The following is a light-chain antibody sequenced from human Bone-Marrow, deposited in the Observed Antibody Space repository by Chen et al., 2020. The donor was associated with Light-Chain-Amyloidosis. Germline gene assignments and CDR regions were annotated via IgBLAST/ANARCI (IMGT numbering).Light chain of an antibody. J-gene: IGKJ5*01. CDR1: QTVLHRFDNKNN. Sequence: DIVMTQFPDFLAVSLGETATIKCKSSQTVLHRFDNKNNVAWYQQKPGQPPKLLLYGASTRESGVPDRFSGSGSGTDFTLPISRLQAEDVAVYHCQQYYSPPITFGQGTRLEIK. CDR3: QQYYSPPIT. CDR2: GAS. V-gene: IGKV4-1*01.